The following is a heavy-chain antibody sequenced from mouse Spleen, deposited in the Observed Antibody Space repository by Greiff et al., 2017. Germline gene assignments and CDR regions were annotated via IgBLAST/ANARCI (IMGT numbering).Heavy chain of an antibody. D-gene: IGHD2-14*01. CDR1: GYTFTSYW. CDR2: IYPGSGST. Sequence: LKQPGSELVRPGASVKLSCKASGYTFTSYWMHWVKQRPGQGLEWIGNIYPGSGSTNYDEKFKSKATLTVDTSSSTAYMQLSSLTSEDSAVYYCTGDRGWFAYWGQGTLVTVSA. CDR3: TGDRGWFAY. J-gene: IGHJ3*01. V-gene: IGHV1S22*01.